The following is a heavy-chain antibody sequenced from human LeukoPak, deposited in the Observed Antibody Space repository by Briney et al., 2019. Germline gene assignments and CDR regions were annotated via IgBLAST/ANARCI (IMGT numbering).Heavy chain of an antibody. CDR1: GFTFRSYS. V-gene: IGHV3-21*01. Sequence: GGSLRLSCAASGFTFRSYSMNWVRQAPGKGLEWVSSISSGSTYIFYADSVKGRFIISRDNTENSLYLQMNSLRADDTAVYYCARGDRGLLDYWGQGTLVTVSS. D-gene: IGHD3-16*01. CDR3: ARGDRGLLDY. CDR2: ISSGSTYI. J-gene: IGHJ4*02.